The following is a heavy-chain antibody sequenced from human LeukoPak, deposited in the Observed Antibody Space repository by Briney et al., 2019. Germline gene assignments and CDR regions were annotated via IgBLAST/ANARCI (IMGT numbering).Heavy chain of an antibody. D-gene: IGHD3-16*01. Sequence: GGSLRLSCAASGFTFSDDYMDWVRQAPGKGLEWVGRSRDKAYSYTTEYAASVRGRFTISRDDSKNSLYLQLNSLKTEETAAYYCVRGTLVGDRRLFDYWGQGTLVTVSS. CDR2: SRDKAYSYTT. J-gene: IGHJ4*02. CDR1: GFTFSDDY. CDR3: VRGTLVGDRRLFDY. V-gene: IGHV3-72*01.